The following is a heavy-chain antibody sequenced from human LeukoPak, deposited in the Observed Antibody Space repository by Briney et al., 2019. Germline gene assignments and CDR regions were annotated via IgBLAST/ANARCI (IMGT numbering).Heavy chain of an antibody. CDR1: GFTFSSYW. CDR3: AKDGGLWVSAHWGDS. J-gene: IGHJ4*02. V-gene: IGHV3-23*01. D-gene: IGHD7-27*01. Sequence: GGSLRLSCAASGFTFSSYWMSWVRQAPGKGLKWVSTITTGDGNTYYADSVKGRFTVSRDDSKNTLYLQMNSLRAEDTAVYYCAKDGGLWVSAHWGDSWGRGTLVTVSS. CDR2: ITTGDGNT.